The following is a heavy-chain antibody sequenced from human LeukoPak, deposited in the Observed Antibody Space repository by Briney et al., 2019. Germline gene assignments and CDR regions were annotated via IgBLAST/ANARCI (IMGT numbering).Heavy chain of an antibody. CDR3: ARDMSLNYVWGSYRDPFDY. D-gene: IGHD3-16*02. CDR1: GGSISSSSYY. Sequence: PSETLSLTCTVSGGSISSSSYYWGWIRQPPGKGLEWIGSIYYSGSTYYNPSLKSRVTISVDTSKNQFSLKLSSVTAADTAVYYCARDMSLNYVWGSYRDPFDYWGQGTLVTVSS. V-gene: IGHV4-39*07. J-gene: IGHJ4*02. CDR2: IYYSGST.